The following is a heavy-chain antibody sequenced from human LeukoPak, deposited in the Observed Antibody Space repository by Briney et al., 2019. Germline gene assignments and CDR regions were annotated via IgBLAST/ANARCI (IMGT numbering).Heavy chain of an antibody. CDR1: GFTFSSYG. Sequence: SGGSLRLSCAASGFTFSSYGMHWVRQAPGKGLEWVAVISYDGSNKYYADSVKGRFTISRDNSKNTLYLQMNSLRAEDTAVYYCARPLGGYCFDYWGQGTLVTVSS. V-gene: IGHV3-30*03. D-gene: IGHD3-16*01. J-gene: IGHJ4*02. CDR2: ISYDGSNK. CDR3: ARPLGGYCFDY.